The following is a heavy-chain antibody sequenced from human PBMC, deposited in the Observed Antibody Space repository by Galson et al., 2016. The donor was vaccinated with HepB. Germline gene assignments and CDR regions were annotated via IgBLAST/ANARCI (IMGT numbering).Heavy chain of an antibody. V-gene: IGHV3-23*01. Sequence: SLRLSCAASGFDVSSYSMYWVRQAPGKGLEWVSVISANVGSTNYADSVEGRFTISRDSSNNTLSLQMNSLRVEDPAIYYCARARQTCTGDCYYNWFDPWGQGTLVTVSS. D-gene: IGHD2-21*02. CDR2: ISANVGST. CDR3: ARARQTCTGDCYYNWFDP. CDR1: GFDVSSYS. J-gene: IGHJ5*02.